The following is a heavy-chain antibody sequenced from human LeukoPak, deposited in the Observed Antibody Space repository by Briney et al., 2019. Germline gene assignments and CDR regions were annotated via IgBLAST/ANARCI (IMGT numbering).Heavy chain of an antibody. Sequence: GESLKISCKGSGYSFTSYWIGWVRQMPGKGLEWMGIIYPGDSDTRYSPSFQGQVTISADKSISTAYLQWSSLKASDTAMYYCARSRYYYGSGSSLLFFYWGQGTLVTVS. CDR3: ARSRYYYGSGSSLLFFY. V-gene: IGHV5-51*01. J-gene: IGHJ4*02. CDR2: IYPGDSDT. D-gene: IGHD3-10*01. CDR1: GYSFTSYW.